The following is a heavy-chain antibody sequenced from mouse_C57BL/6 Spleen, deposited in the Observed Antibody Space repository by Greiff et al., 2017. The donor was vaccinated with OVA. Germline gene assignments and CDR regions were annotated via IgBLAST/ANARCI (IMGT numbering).Heavy chain of an antibody. J-gene: IGHJ1*03. CDR3: ARDDGYWYFDV. D-gene: IGHD2-3*01. Sequence: EVKLQESGGGLVKPGGSLKLSCAASGFTFSSYTMSWVRQTPEKRLEWVATISGGGGNTYYPDSVKGRFTISRDNAKNTLYLQMSSLRSEDTALYYCARDDGYWYFDVWGTGTTVTVSS. CDR1: GFTFSSYT. CDR2: ISGGGGNT. V-gene: IGHV5-9*01.